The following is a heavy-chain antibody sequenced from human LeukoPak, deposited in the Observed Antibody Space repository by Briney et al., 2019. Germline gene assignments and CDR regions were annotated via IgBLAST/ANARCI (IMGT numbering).Heavy chain of an antibody. V-gene: IGHV3-7*01. CDR1: GFTFSNFW. Sequence: GGSLRLSCAASGFTFSNFWMTWVRQAPGKGLEWVANIKQDGSDKYYVDSVKGRFTISRDNAKNSLYLQMNSLRAEDTAVYYCARDRNTDFWSGYYTNYFDYWGQGTLVTVSS. D-gene: IGHD3-3*01. CDR3: ARDRNTDFWSGYYTNYFDY. CDR2: IKQDGSDK. J-gene: IGHJ4*02.